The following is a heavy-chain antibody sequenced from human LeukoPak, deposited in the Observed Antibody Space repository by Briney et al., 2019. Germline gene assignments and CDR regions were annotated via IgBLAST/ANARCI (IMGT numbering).Heavy chain of an antibody. J-gene: IGHJ3*02. CDR1: GFTFSSYS. D-gene: IGHD3-9*01. CDR3: AKGYDILTGYYIGSGDDAFDI. CDR2: ISGSGGST. V-gene: IGHV3-23*01. Sequence: GGSLRLSCAASGFTFSSYSMNWVRQAPGKGLEWVSAISGSGGSTYYADSVKGRFTISRDNSKATLYLQMNSLRAEDTAVYYCAKGYDILTGYYIGSGDDAFDIWGQGTMVTVSS.